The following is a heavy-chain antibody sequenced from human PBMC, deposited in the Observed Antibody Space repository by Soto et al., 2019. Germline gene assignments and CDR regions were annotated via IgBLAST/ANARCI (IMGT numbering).Heavy chain of an antibody. CDR3: ARTTMPYGMDV. J-gene: IGHJ6*02. CDR1: GGSISSGGYS. CDR2: IYHSGST. V-gene: IGHV4-30-2*01. D-gene: IGHD2-2*01. Sequence: PSETLSLTCAVSGGSISSGGYSWSWIRQPPGKGLEWIGYIYHSGSTYYNPSLKSRVTISVDRSKNQFSLKLSSVTAADTAVYYCARTTMPYGMDVWGQGTTVPVS.